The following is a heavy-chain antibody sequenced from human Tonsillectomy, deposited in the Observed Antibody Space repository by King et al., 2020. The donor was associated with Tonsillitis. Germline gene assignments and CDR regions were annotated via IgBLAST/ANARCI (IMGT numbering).Heavy chain of an antibody. CDR2: INPSGGTT. V-gene: IGHV1-46*01. CDR1: GYTFTSDY. CDR3: ARDRPCSSASCYGGSWFDP. J-gene: IGHJ5*02. Sequence: QMVQSGAEVKKTGAAVKVSCKASGYTFTSDYIHWVRQAPGQGLEWMGMINPSGGTTSYAQKFQGRVTMTRDTSTNTVYMELSSLRSEDTAVYYCARDRPCSSASCYGGSWFDPWGQGTLVTVCS. D-gene: IGHD2-2*01.